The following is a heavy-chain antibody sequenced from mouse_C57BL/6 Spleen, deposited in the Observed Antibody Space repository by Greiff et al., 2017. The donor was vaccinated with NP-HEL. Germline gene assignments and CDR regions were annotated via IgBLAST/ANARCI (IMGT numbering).Heavy chain of an antibody. J-gene: IGHJ1*03. Sequence: EVMLVESGGGLVKPGGSLKLSCAASGFTFSDYGMHWVRQAPEKGLEWVAYISSGSSTIYYADTVKGRFTISRDNAKNTLFLQMTSLRSEDTAMYYCAYYYGSSPCWYFDVWGTGTTVTVSS. D-gene: IGHD1-1*01. CDR3: AYYYGSSPCWYFDV. V-gene: IGHV5-17*01. CDR2: ISSGSSTI. CDR1: GFTFSDYG.